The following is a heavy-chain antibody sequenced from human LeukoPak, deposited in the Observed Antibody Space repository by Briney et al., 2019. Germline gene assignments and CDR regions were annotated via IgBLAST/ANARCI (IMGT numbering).Heavy chain of an antibody. D-gene: IGHD5-18*01. CDR2: INHSGST. Sequence: SETLSLTCAVYGGSFSGYYWSWIRQPPGKGLEWIGEINHSGSTNYNPSLKSRVSISVDTSKNQFSLKLSSVTAADTAVYYCARRGYSYGWEDYWGQGTLVTVSS. CDR1: GGSFSGYY. CDR3: ARRGYSYGWEDY. J-gene: IGHJ4*02. V-gene: IGHV4-34*01.